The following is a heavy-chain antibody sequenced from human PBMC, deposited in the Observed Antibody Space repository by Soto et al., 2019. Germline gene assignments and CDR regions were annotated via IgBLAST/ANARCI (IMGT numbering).Heavy chain of an antibody. J-gene: IGHJ5*02. Sequence: SETLSLTRTVSGGSISSHYWSWIRQPPGKGLEWIGYIYYSGSTNYNPSLKRRVTISVDTSKNQFSLKLSSVTAADTAVYYCARGVFTNVGVVSGFYPCGLGALVTVSS. CDR2: IYYSGST. CDR3: ARGVFTNVGVVSGFYP. D-gene: IGHD3-3*01. CDR1: GGSISSHY. V-gene: IGHV4-59*11.